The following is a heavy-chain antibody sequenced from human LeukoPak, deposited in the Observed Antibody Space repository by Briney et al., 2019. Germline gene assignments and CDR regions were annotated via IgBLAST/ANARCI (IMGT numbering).Heavy chain of an antibody. CDR1: GFTFSSYA. CDR2: ISYDGSNK. CDR3: VRGYTNYGYAFDI. J-gene: IGHJ3*02. D-gene: IGHD4-11*01. Sequence: GGSLRLSCAASGFTFSSYAMHWVRQAPGKGLEWVAVISYDGSNKKYGDSVKGRFTISRDNSKNTLDLQMNSLRAEDTAVYYCVRGYTNYGYAFDIWGQGTMVTVSS. V-gene: IGHV3-30*04.